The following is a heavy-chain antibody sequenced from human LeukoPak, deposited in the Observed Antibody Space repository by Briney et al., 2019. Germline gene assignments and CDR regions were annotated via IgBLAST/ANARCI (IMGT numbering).Heavy chain of an antibody. Sequence: PGRSLRLSCAASGFTFSSYGMHWVRQAPGKGLEWVAVISYDGSNKYYADSVKGRFTISRDNSKNTLYLQMNSLRAEDTAVYYCLNSGSYYFDYWGQGTLVTVSS. D-gene: IGHD1-26*01. V-gene: IGHV3-30*18. J-gene: IGHJ4*02. CDR1: GFTFSSYG. CDR3: LNSGSYYFDY. CDR2: ISYDGSNK.